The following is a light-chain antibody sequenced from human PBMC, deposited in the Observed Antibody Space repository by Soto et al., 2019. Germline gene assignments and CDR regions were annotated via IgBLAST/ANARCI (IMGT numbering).Light chain of an antibody. CDR2: EDT. CDR1: SSDFGSYNL. CDR3: CSYAGNRTFV. J-gene: IGLJ3*02. Sequence: QSALTQPASVSGSPGQSITISCTATSSDFGSYNLVSWYRQHPGKAPQVLIYEDTKRPSGVSFRFSASKSGKTASLTISGLQAEDEADYHCCSYAGNRTFVFGGGTQLTVL. V-gene: IGLV2-23*02.